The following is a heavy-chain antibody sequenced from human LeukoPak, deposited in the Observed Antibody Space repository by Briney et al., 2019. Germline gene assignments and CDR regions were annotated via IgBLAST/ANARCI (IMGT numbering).Heavy chain of an antibody. CDR3: AKDLCSGGNCYSDY. J-gene: IGHJ4*02. CDR1: GFTLSNYG. D-gene: IGHD2-15*01. CDR2: TSYDGSNK. Sequence: GGSLRLSCAASGFTLSNYGMHWVRQAPGKGLEWVAVTSYDGSNKYYTDSVKGRFTISRDTSKNTLYLQMNSLRPEDTAVYFCAKDLCSGGNCYSDYWGQGSLVTVSS. V-gene: IGHV3-30*18.